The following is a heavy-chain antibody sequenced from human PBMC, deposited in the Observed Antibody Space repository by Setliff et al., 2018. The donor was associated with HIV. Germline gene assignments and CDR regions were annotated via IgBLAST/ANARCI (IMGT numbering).Heavy chain of an antibody. Sequence: PGGSLRLSCAASGFTFGSYTMNWVRQAPGKGLEWVTYMGFTSTSITYADSVKGRFTISRDNAKNSLYLQMNSLRAEDTAMYYCARDKGPPPVVHLDYWGQGTLVTVSS. V-gene: IGHV3-48*01. CDR1: GFTFGSYT. CDR3: ARDKGPPPVVHLDY. J-gene: IGHJ4*02. D-gene: IGHD3-10*02. CDR2: MGFTSTSI.